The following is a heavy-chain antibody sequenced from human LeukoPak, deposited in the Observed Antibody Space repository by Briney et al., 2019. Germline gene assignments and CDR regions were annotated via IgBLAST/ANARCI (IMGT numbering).Heavy chain of an antibody. Sequence: ASVKVSCKASGYTFTAYYIHWVRQAPGQGLEWMGRIDPNSGGTNYAQKFQGRVTMTRDTSISTAYMELSRLRSDDTAVYYCARPWEITMSERSYNWFDSWGQGTLVTVSS. CDR1: GYTFTAYY. V-gene: IGHV1-2*02. J-gene: IGHJ5*01. CDR2: IDPNSGGT. CDR3: ARPWEITMSERSYNWFDS. D-gene: IGHD1-26*01.